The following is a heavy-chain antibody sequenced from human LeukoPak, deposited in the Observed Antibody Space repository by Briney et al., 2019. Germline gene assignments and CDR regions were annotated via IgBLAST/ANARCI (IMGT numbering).Heavy chain of an antibody. CDR2: IYYSGST. CDR3: ARDSRSNNWFDP. CDR1: GGSISNGGYY. Sequence: SETLSLTCTVSGGSISNGGYYWSWIRQHPGKGLEWIGYIYYSGSTYYNPSLKSRVTISVDMSKNQFSLKLSSVTAADTAVYYCARDSRSNNWFDPWGQGTLVTVSS. J-gene: IGHJ5*02. V-gene: IGHV4-31*03.